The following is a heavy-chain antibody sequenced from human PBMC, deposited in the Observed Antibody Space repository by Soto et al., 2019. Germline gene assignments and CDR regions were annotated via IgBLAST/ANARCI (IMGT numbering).Heavy chain of an antibody. J-gene: IGHJ4*02. CDR1: GFTFSNSA. CDR2: ISGSGGSR. V-gene: IGHV3-23*01. D-gene: IGHD4-17*01. CDR3: AKDPPVYYGDRLFDY. Sequence: GGSLRLSCAASGFTFSNSAMNWVRQAPGKGLEWVSEISGSGGSRYYADSVKGRFTISRDNSKNTLYLQMNSLRVEDTAVYYCAKDPPVYYGDRLFDYWRQGTLVTVSS.